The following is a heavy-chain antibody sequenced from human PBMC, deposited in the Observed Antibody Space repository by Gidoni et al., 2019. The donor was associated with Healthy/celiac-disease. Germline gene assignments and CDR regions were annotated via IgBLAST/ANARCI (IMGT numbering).Heavy chain of an antibody. CDR1: GFTFSSYG. J-gene: IGHJ4*02. CDR3: ARGVEYRSEDYFDY. Sequence: QVQLVESGGGVVQPGRSLRLSCAASGFTFSSYGMHWVRQAPGKGLEWVAVIWYDGSNKYYADSVKGRFTISRDNSKNTLYLQMNSLRAEDTAVYYCARGVEYRSEDYFDYWGQGTLVTVSS. CDR2: IWYDGSNK. V-gene: IGHV3-33*01. D-gene: IGHD5-18*01.